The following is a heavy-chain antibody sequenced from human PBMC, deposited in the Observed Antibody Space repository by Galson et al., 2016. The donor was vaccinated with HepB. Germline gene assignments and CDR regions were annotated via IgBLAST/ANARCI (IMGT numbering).Heavy chain of an antibody. J-gene: IGHJ4*01. CDR2: TYYRSAWLD. D-gene: IGHD2-15*01. V-gene: IGHV6-1*01. CDR1: GDSVSSNSAT. CDR3: TRERRYCSDGSCYSFDY. Sequence: CAISGDSVSSNSATWNWIRQSPSRGLEWLGRTYYRSAWLDDYAISVKSRISINPDTSKNRFSLHLSSVTPEDTAVYYCTRERRYCSDGSCYSFDYLGLGILVTVSS.